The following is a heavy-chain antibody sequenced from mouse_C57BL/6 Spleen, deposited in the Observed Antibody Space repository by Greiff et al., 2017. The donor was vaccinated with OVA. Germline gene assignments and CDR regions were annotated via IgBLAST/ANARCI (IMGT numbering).Heavy chain of an antibody. CDR3: ARRYGNPYYFDY. J-gene: IGHJ2*01. V-gene: IGHV1-42*01. D-gene: IGHD2-1*01. CDR2: INPSTGGT. CDR1: GYSFTGYY. Sequence: EVQLVESGPELVKPGASVKISCKASGYSFTGYYMNWVKQSPEKSLEWIGEINPSTGGTTYNQKFKAKATLTVDKSSSTAYMQLKSLTSEDSAVYYCARRYGNPYYFDYWGQGTTLTVSS.